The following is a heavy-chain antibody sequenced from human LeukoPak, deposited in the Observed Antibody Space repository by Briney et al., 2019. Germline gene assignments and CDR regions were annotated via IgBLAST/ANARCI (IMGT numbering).Heavy chain of an antibody. V-gene: IGHV5-51*01. CDR2: IYPDDSDT. J-gene: IGHJ6*03. D-gene: IGHD6-13*01. Sequence: GKSLKISCKGSGYSFTSYWIGWVRQMPGKGLEWMGIIYPDDSDTRYSPSFQGQVTISADKSISTAYLQWSSLKASDTAMYYCARQAHLAAATTGNYYYYMDVWGKGTTVTVSS. CDR1: GYSFTSYW. CDR3: ARQAHLAAATTGNYYYYMDV.